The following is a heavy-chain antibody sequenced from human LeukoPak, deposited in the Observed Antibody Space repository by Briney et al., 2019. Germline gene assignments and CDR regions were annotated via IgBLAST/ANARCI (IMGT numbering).Heavy chain of an antibody. V-gene: IGHV3-23*01. J-gene: IGHJ4*02. CDR1: GFTFSNYA. CDR3: AKGRGGYFDY. Sequence: GGSLRLSCAASGFTFSNYAMSWVRQAPGRGLEWVSIIGYRGGSIYYAYSVQGRFTISRDNSKNTLYLQMNSLRAEDTAVYYCAKGRGGYFDYWGQGTLVTVSS. CDR2: IGYRGGSI. D-gene: IGHD3-16*01.